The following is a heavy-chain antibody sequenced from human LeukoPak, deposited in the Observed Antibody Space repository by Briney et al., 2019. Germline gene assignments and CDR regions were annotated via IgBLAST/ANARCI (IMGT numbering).Heavy chain of an antibody. V-gene: IGHV3-53*01. D-gene: IGHD6-6*01. CDR1: GFTVSSNY. J-gene: IGHJ3*02. CDR2: IYSGGST. CDR3: AREYSTSSPGDDAFDI. Sequence: QSGGSLRLSCAASGFTVSSNYMSWVRQAPGKGLEWVSVIYSGGSTYYADSVKGRFTISRDNSKNSLYLQMNSLRAEDTAVYYCAREYSTSSPGDDAFDIWGQGTMVTVSS.